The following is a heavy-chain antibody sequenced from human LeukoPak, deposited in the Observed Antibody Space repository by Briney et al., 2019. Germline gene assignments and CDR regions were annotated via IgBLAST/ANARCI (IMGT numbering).Heavy chain of an antibody. D-gene: IGHD2-2*01. CDR3: ASIRLRYCSSTSCLHSGMDV. J-gene: IGHJ6*02. V-gene: IGHV1-69*13. CDR2: IIPIFGTA. CDR1: VCTFISYA. Sequence: SEKVSCKSSVCTFISYAISWVRQAPGQGLEGVGGIIPIFGTANYAQKFQGRVTITADASTSTAYMELRSMRSEDTDVYYCASIRLRYCSSTSCLHSGMDVWGQGTTVTVSS.